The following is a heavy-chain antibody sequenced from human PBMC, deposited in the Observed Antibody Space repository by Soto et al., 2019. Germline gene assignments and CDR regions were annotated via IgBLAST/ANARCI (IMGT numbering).Heavy chain of an antibody. CDR3: ARGLGYYCDH. CDR2: IYYTGST. D-gene: IGHD5-12*01. Sequence: SETLSLTCTVFGGSISSSSYYWGWIRQPPGKGLEWIGNIYYTGSTNYNPSLKSRVTISVDTSKTQFSLKLSSVTAADSAVYYCARGLGYYCDHWGQGTLVTVSS. CDR1: GGSISSSSYY. J-gene: IGHJ4*02. V-gene: IGHV4-39*01.